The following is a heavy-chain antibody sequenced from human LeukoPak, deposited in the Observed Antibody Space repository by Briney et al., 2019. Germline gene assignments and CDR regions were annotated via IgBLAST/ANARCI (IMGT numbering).Heavy chain of an antibody. CDR3: AKDHYYDSSGAFDI. Sequence: SETLSLTCTVSGGSISSSSYYWGWIRQPPGKGLEWIGSIYYSGSTYYNPSLKSRVTISVDTSKNQFSLKLSSVTAEDTAVYYCAKDHYYDSSGAFDIWGQGTMVTVSS. D-gene: IGHD3-22*01. CDR1: GGSISSSSYY. V-gene: IGHV4-39*07. J-gene: IGHJ3*02. CDR2: IYYSGST.